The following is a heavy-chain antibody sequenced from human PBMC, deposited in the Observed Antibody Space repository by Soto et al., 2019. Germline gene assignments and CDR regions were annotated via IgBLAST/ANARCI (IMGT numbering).Heavy chain of an antibody. CDR1: GYTFTSYV. CDR3: ARVVTAMDGGTFDP. CDR2: ISAYNGNT. J-gene: IGHJ5*02. Sequence: ASVKVSCKASGYTFTSYVISWVRQAPGQGLEWMGWISAYNGNTNYAQKLQGRVTMTTDTSTSTAYMELRSLRSDDTAVYYCARVVTAMDGGTFDPWGQGTLVTVSS. V-gene: IGHV1-18*01. D-gene: IGHD2-21*02.